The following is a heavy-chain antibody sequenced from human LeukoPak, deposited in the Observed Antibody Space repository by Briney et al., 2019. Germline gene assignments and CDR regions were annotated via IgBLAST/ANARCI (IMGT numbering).Heavy chain of an antibody. CDR1: GFSLSTSGVG. CDR2: IYWDDDK. Sequence: SGPTLVKPTQTHTLTCTFPGFSLSTSGVGLGWIRQPPGKALEWLALIYWDDDKRYSPSLKSRLTVTKDTSKNQVVLTMTNMDPVDTATYYCAHSSAMVPFDYWGQGTLVTVSS. V-gene: IGHV2-5*02. D-gene: IGHD5-18*01. CDR3: AHSSAMVPFDY. J-gene: IGHJ4*02.